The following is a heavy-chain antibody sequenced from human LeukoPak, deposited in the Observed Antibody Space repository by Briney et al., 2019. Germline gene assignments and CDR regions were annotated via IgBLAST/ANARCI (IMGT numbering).Heavy chain of an antibody. CDR1: GFTFSNYA. D-gene: IGHD2-2*01. CDR3: ARDLGCSTSSCRYNWFDP. Sequence: PGGSLRLSCAASGFTFSNYAMTWVRQAPGEGLEWVAFISQSGGRSTDYADSVRGRFTISRDNSEDTLYLQMNSLRAEDTAVYHCARDLGCSTSSCRYNWFDPWCQGTLVTVSS. CDR2: ISQSGGRST. V-gene: IGHV3-23*01. J-gene: IGHJ5*02.